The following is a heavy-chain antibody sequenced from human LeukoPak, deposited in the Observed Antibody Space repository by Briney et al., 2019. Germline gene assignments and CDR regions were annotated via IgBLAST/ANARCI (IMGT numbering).Heavy chain of an antibody. J-gene: IGHJ3*02. CDR3: AGDIVVVVAATAGAFDI. CDR1: GFTSSSYA. V-gene: IGHV3-23*01. D-gene: IGHD2-15*01. Sequence: PGGSLRLSCAASGFTSSSYAMSWVRQAPGKGLEWVSAISGSGGSTYYADSVKGRFTISRDNSKNTLYLQMNSLRAEDTAVYYCAGDIVVVVAATAGAFDIWGQGTMVTVSS. CDR2: ISGSGGST.